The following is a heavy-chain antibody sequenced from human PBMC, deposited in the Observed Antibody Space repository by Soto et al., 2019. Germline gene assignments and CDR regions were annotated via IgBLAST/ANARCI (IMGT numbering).Heavy chain of an antibody. Sequence: GGSLRLSCAASGFTFSSYAMSWVRQAPGKGLEWVSIISGSGGSTYYADSVKGRFTISRDNSKNTLYLQMNSLRAEDTAVYYCAKSITGTSRDSWFDPWGQGTLVTVSS. CDR2: ISGSGGST. J-gene: IGHJ5*02. CDR3: AKSITGTSRDSWFDP. V-gene: IGHV3-23*01. CDR1: GFTFSSYA. D-gene: IGHD1-7*01.